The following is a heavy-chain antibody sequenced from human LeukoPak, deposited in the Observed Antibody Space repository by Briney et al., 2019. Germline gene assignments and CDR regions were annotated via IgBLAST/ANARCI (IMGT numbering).Heavy chain of an antibody. CDR3: ARGVSNSWYALDV. Sequence: SETLSLTCTVSGGSISSDDYYWSWIRQHPGKGLEWIGYISYSGNTYYNPSLKSRVTISVDTSRDQFSPKLSSVTAADTAVFYCARGVSNSWYALDVWGQGTTVTVSS. V-gene: IGHV4-31*03. J-gene: IGHJ6*02. CDR1: GGSISSDDYY. D-gene: IGHD6-13*01. CDR2: ISYSGNT.